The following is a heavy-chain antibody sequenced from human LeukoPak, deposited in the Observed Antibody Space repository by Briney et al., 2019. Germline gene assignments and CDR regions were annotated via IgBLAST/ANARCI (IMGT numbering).Heavy chain of an antibody. V-gene: IGHV1-2*02. D-gene: IGHD3-22*01. CDR1: GYTFTGYY. J-gene: IGHJ4*02. Sequence: ASVKVSCKASGYTFTGYYMNWVRQAPGQGLEWMGWINPKSGGTNYAQKFQGRVTMTRDTSISTAYMELSRLRSDDTAVYYCARAQRRYYYDSSGPDYWGQGTLVTVSS. CDR2: INPKSGGT. CDR3: ARAQRRYYYDSSGPDY.